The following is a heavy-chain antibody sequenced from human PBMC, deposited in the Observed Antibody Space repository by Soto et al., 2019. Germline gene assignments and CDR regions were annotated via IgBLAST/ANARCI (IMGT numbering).Heavy chain of an antibody. CDR3: ARAHRIASADIYYYYHYGMEA. J-gene: IGHJ6*02. V-gene: IGHV5-51*01. Sequence: PGESRKISCKGSWYSFSSYWVVWVRQMPGKGLEWMGIIYPGDSDTTYSPSFQGQVTISADKSISTAYLQWSSLKASDTAMYYCARAHRIASADIYYYYHYGMEAWGQGITCPVSS. CDR2: IYPGDSDT. D-gene: IGHD6-13*01. CDR1: WYSFSSYW.